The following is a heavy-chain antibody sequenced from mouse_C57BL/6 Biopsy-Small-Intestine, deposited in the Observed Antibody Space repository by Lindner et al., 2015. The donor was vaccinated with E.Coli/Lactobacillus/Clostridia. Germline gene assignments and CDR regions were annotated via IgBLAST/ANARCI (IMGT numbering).Heavy chain of an antibody. V-gene: IGHV1-81*01. Sequence: VQLQESGAELARPGASVKLSCKASGYTFTSYDITWVKQRTGQGLEWIGEIYPRSDNTYYNEKFKGKATLTADTSSSTAYMDLRSLTSEDSAVYFCAGKDDSSGSFAYWGQGALVTVSA. CDR1: GYTFTSYD. D-gene: IGHD3-2*02. J-gene: IGHJ3*01. CDR3: AGKDDSSGSFAY. CDR2: IYPRSDNT.